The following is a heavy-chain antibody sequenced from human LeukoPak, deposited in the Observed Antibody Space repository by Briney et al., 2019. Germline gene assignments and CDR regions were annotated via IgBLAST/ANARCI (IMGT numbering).Heavy chain of an antibody. CDR2: IFTSGST. V-gene: IGHV4-4*07. CDR3: ARLHADY. CDR1: GGSISSYY. Sequence: SETLSLTCTVSGGSISSYYWTWIRQPAGKGLEWIGRIFTSGSTNYNPSLKSRVTMSVDTSRTQFSLRLSSVTAADTAVYYCARLHADYWGQGILVTVSS. J-gene: IGHJ4*02.